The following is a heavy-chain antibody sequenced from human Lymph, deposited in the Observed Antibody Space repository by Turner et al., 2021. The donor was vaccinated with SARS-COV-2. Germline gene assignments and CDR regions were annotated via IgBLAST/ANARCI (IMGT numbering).Heavy chain of an antibody. CDR3: ARDLGFDSVGDDY. J-gene: IGHJ4*02. CDR1: GFTFSSYG. CDR2: IWYDGSNK. D-gene: IGHD3-9*01. Sequence: QVQLVESGGGVVQPGRSLILLCAASGFTFSSYGMHWVRQAPGKGLGWVAVIWYDGSNKYYADSVKGRFTISRDNSKNTLYLQMNSLRAEDTAIYYCARDLGFDSVGDDYWGQGTLVTVSS. V-gene: IGHV3-33*01.